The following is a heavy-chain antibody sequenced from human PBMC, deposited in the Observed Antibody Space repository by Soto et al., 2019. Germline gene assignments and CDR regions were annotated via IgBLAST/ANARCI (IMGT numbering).Heavy chain of an antibody. Sequence: ASVKVSCKASGYTFTSYAMHWVRQAPGQRLEWMGWINAGNGNTKYSQKFQGRVTITRDTSASTAYMELSSLRSEDTAVYYCSGDPRYYCSSTSCYGGWFDHWGQGTLVTVSS. CDR3: SGDPRYYCSSTSCYGGWFDH. D-gene: IGHD2-2*01. CDR1: GYTFTSYA. V-gene: IGHV1-3*01. CDR2: INAGNGNT. J-gene: IGHJ5*02.